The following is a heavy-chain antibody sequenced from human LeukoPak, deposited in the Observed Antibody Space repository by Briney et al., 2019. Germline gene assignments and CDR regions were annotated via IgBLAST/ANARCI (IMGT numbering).Heavy chain of an antibody. Sequence: GASVNVSCKASGDVFTGSFIHWVRQAPGQGLEWMGWVSSNTGDTKFSQKFQGRVTMTRDTSINTAYMELSSLRSDDTAIYYCARADPVAYWGQGTPVTVSS. CDR3: ARADPVAY. J-gene: IGHJ4*02. CDR1: GDVFTGSF. V-gene: IGHV1-2*02. CDR2: VSSNTGDT.